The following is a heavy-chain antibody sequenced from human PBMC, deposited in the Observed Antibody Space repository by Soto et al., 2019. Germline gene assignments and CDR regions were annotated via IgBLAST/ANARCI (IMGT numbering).Heavy chain of an antibody. D-gene: IGHD6-13*01. CDR2: LNPNTGDS. CDR1: GYTFTSYD. Sequence: ASVKVSCKASGYTFTSYDIYWVRQATGQGLEWMGWLNPNTGDSAYAQKFQGRISVTSDTSINTVHMELSSLRSEDTAVYYCARDRGIKSSWYVYWGQGTLVTVSS. V-gene: IGHV1-8*01. CDR3: ARDRGIKSSWYVY. J-gene: IGHJ4*02.